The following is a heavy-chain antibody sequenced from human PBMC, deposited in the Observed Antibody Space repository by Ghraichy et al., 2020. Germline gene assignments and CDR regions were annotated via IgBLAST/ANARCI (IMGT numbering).Heavy chain of an antibody. CDR1: GFTFSSYG. J-gene: IGHJ4*02. CDR2: IWYDGSNK. D-gene: IGHD6-19*01. V-gene: IGHV3-33*01. Sequence: GGSLRLSCAASGFTFSSYGMHWVRQAPGKGLEWVAAIWYDGSNKYYADSVKGRFTISRDNSKNTLYLQMNSLRAEDTAVYYCARDAAVAGTGPFDYWGQGTLVTVSS. CDR3: ARDAAVAGTGPFDY.